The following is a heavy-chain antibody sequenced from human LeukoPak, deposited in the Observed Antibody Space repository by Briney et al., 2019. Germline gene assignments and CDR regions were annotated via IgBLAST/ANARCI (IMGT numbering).Heavy chain of an antibody. CDR2: ISWNSDTR. V-gene: IGHV3-9*01. CDR1: GFTFDDYA. CDR3: AKLLGDATTYDY. J-gene: IGHJ4*02. Sequence: GGSLRLSCAVSGFTFDDYAMHWVRQVPGKGLEWVAGISWNSDTRGYVDSVKGRFTISRDNARNSLYLQMNTLRAEDTAVYHCAKLLGDATTYDYWGQGALVTVSS. D-gene: IGHD1-1*01.